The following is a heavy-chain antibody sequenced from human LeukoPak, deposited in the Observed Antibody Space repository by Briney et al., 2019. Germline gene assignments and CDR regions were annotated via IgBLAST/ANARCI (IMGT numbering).Heavy chain of an antibody. V-gene: IGHV3-74*01. CDR3: ARVPDSGSAIDY. J-gene: IGHJ4*02. CDR2: INSDGSST. D-gene: IGHD1-26*01. CDR1: GFTFSSYW. Sequence: GGSLRLSCAASGFTFSSYWMHWVRQAPGKGLVWVSRINSDGSSTSYADSVKGRFTISRDNAKNTLYLQMNSLRAEDTAVYYCARVPDSGSAIDYWGQGTLVTVSS.